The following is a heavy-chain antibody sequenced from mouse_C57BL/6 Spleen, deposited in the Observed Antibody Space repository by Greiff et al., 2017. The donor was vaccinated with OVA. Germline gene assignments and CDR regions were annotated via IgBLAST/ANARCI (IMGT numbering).Heavy chain of an antibody. D-gene: IGHD1-1*01. CDR2: ILPGSGST. Sequence: VQLQQSGAELMKPGASVTLSCTATGYTFTGYSIEWVKQRPGHGLEWIGVILPGSGSTNYSDKFSGLATFTADTSSNTAYKQLSRLTTEDSANYCGAGKGYYGSSYEAYWGQGTLVTVSA. CDR1: GYTFTGYS. CDR3: AGKGYYGSSYEAY. J-gene: IGHJ3*01. V-gene: IGHV1-9*01.